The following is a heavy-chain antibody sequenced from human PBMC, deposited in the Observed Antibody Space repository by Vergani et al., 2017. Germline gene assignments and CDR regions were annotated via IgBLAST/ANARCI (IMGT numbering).Heavy chain of an antibody. D-gene: IGHD3-10*01. Sequence: EVQLVESGGGLVQPGRSLRLSCAASGFTFDDYAMHWVRQAPGKGLEWVSGISWNSGSIGYADSVKGRFTISRDNAKNSLYLQMNSLRAEDTAVYYCARGSGSTSDYWGQGTLVTVSS. CDR2: ISWNSGSI. CDR1: GFTFDDYA. J-gene: IGHJ4*02. CDR3: ARGSGSTSDY. V-gene: IGHV3-9*01.